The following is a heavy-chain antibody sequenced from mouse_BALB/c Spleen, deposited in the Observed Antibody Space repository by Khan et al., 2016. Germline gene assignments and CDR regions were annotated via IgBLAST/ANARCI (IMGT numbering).Heavy chain of an antibody. J-gene: IGHJ3*01. CDR2: ISYSGST. V-gene: IGHV3-2*02. CDR3: ARGRYRYPFAY. CDR1: GYSITSDYA. Sequence: EVQLQESGPGLVKPSQSLSLTCTVTGYSITSDYAWNWIRQFPGNKLEWMGYISYSGSTSYNPSLKSRISITRDTSKNQFFLQLNSVTTEDTATYYCARGRYRYPFAYWGQGTQVTVSA. D-gene: IGHD2-14*01.